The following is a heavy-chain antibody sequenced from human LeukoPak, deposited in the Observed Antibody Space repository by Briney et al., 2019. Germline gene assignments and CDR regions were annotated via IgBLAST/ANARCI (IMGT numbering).Heavy chain of an antibody. J-gene: IGHJ3*02. CDR2: LYYGGNT. D-gene: IGHD1-14*01. V-gene: IGHV4-39*01. CDR1: GDSINSRSYY. CDR3: GKHPPPGYDI. Sequence: SETLSLTCTVSGDSINSRSYYWDWIRQPPGKGLEWIGNLYYGGNTHYNPSLKSRVTISADTSNNQFSLNLSSVTATDTAVYYWGKHPPPGYDIGGKGTMVTVS.